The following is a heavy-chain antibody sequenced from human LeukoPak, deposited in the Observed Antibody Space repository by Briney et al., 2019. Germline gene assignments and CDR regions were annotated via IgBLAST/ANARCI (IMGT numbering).Heavy chain of an antibody. J-gene: IGHJ4*02. Sequence: SETLSLTCTVSGASISNYYWSWIRQTPEKGLEWMGHIHSSGGSSYYPSLKSRVSISVDTSKNQFSLKLSSVTAADTAVYYCARGRSDCSSTSCYPTSHFDYWGQGTLVTVSS. V-gene: IGHV4-4*09. D-gene: IGHD2-2*01. CDR1: GASISNYY. CDR2: IHSSGGS. CDR3: ARGRSDCSSTSCYPTSHFDY.